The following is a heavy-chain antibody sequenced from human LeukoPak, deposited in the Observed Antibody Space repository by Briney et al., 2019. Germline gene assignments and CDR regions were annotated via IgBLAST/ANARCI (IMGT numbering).Heavy chain of an antibody. V-gene: IGHV3-23*01. Sequence: GGSLRLSCAASGFTFSSYAMSWVRQAPGKGLEWVSAISSSGGSTYYAASVKGRFTISRDNSKNTLYLQMNSLRAEDTAVYYCAKGLEQWLVRGYFQHWGQGTLVTVSS. CDR3: AKGLEQWLVRGYFQH. CDR1: GFTFSSYA. J-gene: IGHJ1*01. CDR2: ISSSGGST. D-gene: IGHD6-19*01.